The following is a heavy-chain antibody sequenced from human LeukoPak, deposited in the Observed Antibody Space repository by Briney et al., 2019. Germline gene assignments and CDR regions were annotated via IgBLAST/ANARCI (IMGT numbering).Heavy chain of an antibody. Sequence: TGGSLRLSCAASGFTFSNAWMSWVRQAPGKGLEWVGRIKSKTDGGTTDYAAPVKGRFTISRDDSKNTLYLQMNSLKTEDTAVYYCITEGGNYDYVWGSYRLTEGGDYWGQGTLVTVSS. CDR2: IKSKTDGGTT. D-gene: IGHD3-16*02. J-gene: IGHJ4*02. V-gene: IGHV3-15*01. CDR3: ITEGGNYDYVWGSYRLTEGGDY. CDR1: GFTFSNAW.